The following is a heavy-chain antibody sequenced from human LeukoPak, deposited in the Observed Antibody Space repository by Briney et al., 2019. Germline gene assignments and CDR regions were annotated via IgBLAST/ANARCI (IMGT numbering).Heavy chain of an antibody. CDR1: GYSISSGDY. V-gene: IGHV4-38-2*02. J-gene: IGHJ4*01. CDR3: ARGVGYCSGGRCPFDY. CDR2: IYHSGST. D-gene: IGHD2-15*01. Sequence: PSETLSLTCTVSGYSISSGDYWGWIRQPPGKGLEWIGGIYHSGSTYYNPSLESRVTISVDTSKNQFSLKVISVTAADTAVYYCARGVGYCSGGRCPFDYWGRGTQVTVSS.